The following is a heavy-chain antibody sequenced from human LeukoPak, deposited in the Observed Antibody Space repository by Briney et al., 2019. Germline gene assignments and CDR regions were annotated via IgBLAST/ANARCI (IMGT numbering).Heavy chain of an antibody. D-gene: IGHD5-12*01. CDR1: GGSISSYY. V-gene: IGHV4-59*01. CDR2: IYYSGST. J-gene: IGHJ4*02. CDR3: ARGVYSGYDDNPHFDY. Sequence: PSETLSLTCTVSGGSISSYYWSWIRQPPGKGLEWIGYIYYSGSTNYNPSLKSRVTISVDTSKNQFSLKLSSMTAADTAVYYCARGVYSGYDDNPHFDYWGQGTLVTVSS.